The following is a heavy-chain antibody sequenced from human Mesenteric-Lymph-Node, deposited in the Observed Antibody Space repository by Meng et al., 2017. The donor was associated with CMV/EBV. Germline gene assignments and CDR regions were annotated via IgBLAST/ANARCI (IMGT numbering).Heavy chain of an antibody. CDR2: ISGSGGST. J-gene: IGHJ3*02. D-gene: IGHD1-26*01. Sequence: GESLKISCAASGFTFSSYAMSWVRQAPGKGLEWVSAISGSGGSTYYADPVKGRFGISRDNSKNTLYLQMDSLGAEDTAVYYCAKDGLEATTTLDAFDIWGQGTMVTVSS. CDR3: AKDGLEATTTLDAFDI. CDR1: GFTFSSYA. V-gene: IGHV3-23*01.